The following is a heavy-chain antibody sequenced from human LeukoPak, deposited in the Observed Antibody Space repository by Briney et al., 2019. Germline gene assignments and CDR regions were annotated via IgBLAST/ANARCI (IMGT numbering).Heavy chain of an antibody. CDR3: ARVSSAGVFRAFDI. V-gene: IGHV3-20*04. D-gene: IGHD6-13*01. CDR2: VNWNGGST. Sequence: LSGGSLRLSCAASGFTFDDYGMSWVRQAPGKGLEWISGVNWNGGSTGYADSVKGRFTISRDNAKNSLYLQMNSLRAEDTAVYYCARVSSAGVFRAFDIWGQGTMVTVSS. CDR1: GFTFDDYG. J-gene: IGHJ3*02.